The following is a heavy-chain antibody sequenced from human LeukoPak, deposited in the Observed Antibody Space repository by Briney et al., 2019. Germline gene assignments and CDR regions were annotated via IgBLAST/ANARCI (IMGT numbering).Heavy chain of an antibody. V-gene: IGHV1-2*02. CDR3: ARGPYSTSPHFDY. J-gene: IGHJ4*02. Sequence: GAPVNVYCKASGYSFTGYYMHWVRQAPGQGLEWMGWINPNSGGTHYAQKFQGRVTMTRDTSISTAYMELSSLRSDDTAIYYCARGPYSTSPHFDYWGQGTLVSVSS. CDR2: INPNSGGT. D-gene: IGHD6-6*01. CDR1: GYSFTGYY.